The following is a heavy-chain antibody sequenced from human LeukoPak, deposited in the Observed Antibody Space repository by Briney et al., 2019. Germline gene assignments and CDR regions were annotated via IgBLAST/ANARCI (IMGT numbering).Heavy chain of an antibody. J-gene: IGHJ3*01. D-gene: IGHD3-22*01. CDR3: ARRYYYDSSGYPYDAFDV. V-gene: IGHV5-51*01. CDR1: GYSFTSYW. CDR2: IYPGDSDT. Sequence: GESLKISCMGSGYSFTSYWIGWVRQMPGKGLEWMGIIYPGDSDTRYSPSFQGQVTISADKSISTAYLQWSSLKASDTAMYYCARRYYYDSSGYPYDAFDVWGQGTMVTVSS.